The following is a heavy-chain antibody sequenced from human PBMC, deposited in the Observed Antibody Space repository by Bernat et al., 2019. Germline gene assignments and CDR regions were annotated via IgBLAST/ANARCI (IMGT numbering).Heavy chain of an antibody. CDR1: GFTFSSYA. CDR3: ARAGPWGFRKLLDYYYDMDV. D-gene: IGHD3-10*01. CDR2: ISSNGGST. V-gene: IGHV3-64*01. Sequence: EVQLVESGGGLVQPGGSLRLSCAASGFTFSSYAMHWVRQAPGKGLEYVSAISSNGGSTYYANSVKGRFTISRDNSKNTLYHQMGSLRAEDMAVYYCARAGPWGFRKLLDYYYDMDVWGKGTTVTVSS. J-gene: IGHJ6*03.